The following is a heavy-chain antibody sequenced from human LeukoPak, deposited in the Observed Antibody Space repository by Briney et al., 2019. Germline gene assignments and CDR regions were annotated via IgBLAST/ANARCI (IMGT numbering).Heavy chain of an antibody. Sequence: SETLSLTCTVSGGSISSSSYYWGWIRQPPGKGLGWIGSIYYSGSTYYNPSLKSRVTISVDTSKNQFSVKLSSVTAADTAVYYCARRIFGGSFVYWGQGTLVTVSS. V-gene: IGHV4-39*01. D-gene: IGHD3-3*02. CDR2: IYYSGST. J-gene: IGHJ4*02. CDR3: ARRIFGGSFVY. CDR1: GGSISSSSYY.